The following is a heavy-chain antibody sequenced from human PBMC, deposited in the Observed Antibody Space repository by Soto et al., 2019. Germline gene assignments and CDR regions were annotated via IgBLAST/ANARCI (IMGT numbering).Heavy chain of an antibody. Sequence: QVQLQQWGAGLMKPSETLSLNCAVYGCSFSDYYCTWIRQAPGKGLEWIGEINHSGSIAYNTSLKRRVTMSVDTSKNHCSLTVMSVTAADTAVYYCARGGEEWDLNRPWVYWGQGTLVTVSS. J-gene: IGHJ4*02. CDR2: INHSGSI. CDR1: GCSFSDYY. CDR3: ARGGEEWDLNRPWVY. V-gene: IGHV4-34*02. D-gene: IGHD1-26*01.